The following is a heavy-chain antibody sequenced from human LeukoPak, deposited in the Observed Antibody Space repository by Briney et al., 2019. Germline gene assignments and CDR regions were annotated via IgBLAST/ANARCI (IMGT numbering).Heavy chain of an antibody. J-gene: IGHJ4*02. CDR1: GFSFSNAW. V-gene: IGHV3-15*01. CDR2: IISKVDGGTA. D-gene: IGHD2/OR15-2a*01. Sequence: ARSLRLSCAAYGFSFSNAWMSWVRQAPGKGLEWVGRIISKVDGGTADYAAPVKGRFTISRDDSKNTVYLQMNSLKTEDTAVYYCTTSGGTTTRFVDYWGQGNLVSVSS. CDR3: TTSGGTTTRFVDY.